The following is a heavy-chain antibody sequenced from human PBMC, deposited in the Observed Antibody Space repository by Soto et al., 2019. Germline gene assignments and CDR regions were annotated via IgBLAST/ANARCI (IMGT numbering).Heavy chain of an antibody. CDR1: GDSISSGDYY. CDR2: IYYSGST. J-gene: IGHJ6*02. D-gene: IGHD2-8*02. V-gene: IGHV4-61*08. CDR3: AREKCTGGSCYGYYYYGMAV. Sequence: PSETLSLTCTVCGDSISSGDYYWSWIRQPPGKGLEWIGCIYYSGSTNYNPSLKSRVTISVDTSKNQFSLKLSSVTAADTAVYYCAREKCTGGSCYGYYYYGMAVWGQGTTVTVSS.